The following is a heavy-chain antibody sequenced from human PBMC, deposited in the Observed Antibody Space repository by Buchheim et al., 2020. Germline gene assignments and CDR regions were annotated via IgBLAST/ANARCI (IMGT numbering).Heavy chain of an antibody. J-gene: IGHJ6*02. CDR2: IYHHGST. CDR1: GGSISGDNW. Sequence: QVQLQESGPGLVKPSGTLSLTCAVSGGSISGDNWWSWVRQTPEKGLEWIGEIYHHGSTNYNPSLESRVHISVDQSKNQFSPKVNSVTAADTAVYYCAKASSAGNYYYGMDVWGQGTT. CDR3: AKASSAGNYYYGMDV. D-gene: IGHD6-13*01. V-gene: IGHV4-4*02.